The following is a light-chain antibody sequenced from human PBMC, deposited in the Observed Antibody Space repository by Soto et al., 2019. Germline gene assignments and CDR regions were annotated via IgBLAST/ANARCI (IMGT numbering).Light chain of an antibody. V-gene: IGKV2-30*02. CDR1: QSLVHSDGNTY. CDR2: QVS. Sequence: VVMTQSPLSLPVTLGKPASISSSSSQSLVHSDGNTYLNWFQRRPGQSPRRLIYQVSNRESRVPDGCSGSGSGADFTLKISRVEAEDVGVYYCMQGTHWPWTFGQGTKVEIK. CDR3: MQGTHWPWT. J-gene: IGKJ1*01.